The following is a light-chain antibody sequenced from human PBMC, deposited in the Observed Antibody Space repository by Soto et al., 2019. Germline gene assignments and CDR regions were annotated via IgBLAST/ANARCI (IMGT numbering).Light chain of an antibody. V-gene: IGKV3-15*01. J-gene: IGKJ4*01. CDR1: QSVSSR. CDR2: GAS. CDR3: QQYNNWPPLT. Sequence: EIVMTQSPATLSVSPGERATLSCRASQSVSSRLAWYQQKPGQAPRLLIYGASTRATGIPARFSGSGSGTEFTLTLSSMQSEDFAVYYCQQYNNWPPLTFGGGTKVEFK.